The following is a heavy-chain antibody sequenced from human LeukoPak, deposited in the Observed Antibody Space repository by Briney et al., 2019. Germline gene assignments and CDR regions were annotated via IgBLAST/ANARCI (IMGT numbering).Heavy chain of an antibody. V-gene: IGHV1-8*01. J-gene: IGHJ4*02. CDR1: GYTFISHD. CDR3: ARRFSYRLPDY. CDR2: MSPNSGNT. Sequence: ASVKVSCKASGYTFISHDINWVRQATGQGPEWMGWMSPNSGNTGYAQKFQGRVTMTRDTSISTAYMELSGLISEDTAVYYCARRFSYRLPDYWGQGTLVTVSS. D-gene: IGHD1-26*01.